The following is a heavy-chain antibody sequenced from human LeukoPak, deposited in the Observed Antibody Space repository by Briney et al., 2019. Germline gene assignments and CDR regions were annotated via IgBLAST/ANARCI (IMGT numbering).Heavy chain of an antibody. Sequence: GGSLRLSCAASGFTFSSYWMSWVRQAPGKGLEWVANIKQDGSEKYYVDSVKGRFTISRDNAKNSLYLQMNSLRAEDTAVYYCARDFEYYDSSGYYYNWFDPWGQGTLVTVSS. V-gene: IGHV3-7*01. D-gene: IGHD3-22*01. CDR2: IKQDGSEK. CDR3: ARDFEYYDSSGYYYNWFDP. CDR1: GFTFSSYW. J-gene: IGHJ5*02.